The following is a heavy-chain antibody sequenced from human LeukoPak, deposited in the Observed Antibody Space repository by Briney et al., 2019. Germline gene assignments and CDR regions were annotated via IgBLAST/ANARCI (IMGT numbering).Heavy chain of an antibody. CDR2: ISWNSGSI. J-gene: IGHJ6*03. V-gene: IGHV3-9*03. Sequence: GRSLRLSCAVSGFTFDDYAMHWVRQAPGKGLEWVSGISWNSGSIGYADSVKGRFTISRDNAKNSLYLQMNSLRAEDMALYYCAKVSNYYYYYMDVWGKGTTVTVSS. CDR1: GFTFDDYA. CDR3: AKVSNYYYYYMDV.